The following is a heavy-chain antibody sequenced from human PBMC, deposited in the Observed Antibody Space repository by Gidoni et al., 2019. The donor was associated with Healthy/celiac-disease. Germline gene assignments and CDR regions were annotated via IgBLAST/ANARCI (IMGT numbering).Heavy chain of an antibody. V-gene: IGHV4-61*02. CDR2: IYTSGSN. CDR1: GGSISSGSYY. Sequence: QVQLQESGPGLVKPSQTLSLTCTVSGGSISSGSYYWSWIRQPAGKGLEWIGRIYTSGSNNYNPSLKSRVTISVDTSKNQFSLKLSSVTAADTAVYYCARERRGYSYGAYYYYGMDVWGQGTTVTVSS. D-gene: IGHD5-18*01. J-gene: IGHJ6*02. CDR3: ARERRGYSYGAYYYYGMDV.